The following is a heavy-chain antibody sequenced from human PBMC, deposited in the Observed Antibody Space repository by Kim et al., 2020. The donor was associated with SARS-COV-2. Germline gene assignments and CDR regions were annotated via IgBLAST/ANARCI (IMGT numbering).Heavy chain of an antibody. V-gene: IGHV4-59*01. CDR3: ARVGGFFAGGRPRDDSSGGDERRYYYGMDV. CDR2: IYYSGST. D-gene: IGHD3-22*01. J-gene: IGHJ6*02. Sequence: SETLSLTCTVSGGSISSYYWSWIRQPPGKGLEWIGYIYYSGSTNYNPSLKSRVTISVDTSKNQFSLKLSSVTAADTAVYYCARVGGFFAGGRPRDDSSGGDERRYYYGMDVWGQGTTVTVSS. CDR1: GGSISSYY.